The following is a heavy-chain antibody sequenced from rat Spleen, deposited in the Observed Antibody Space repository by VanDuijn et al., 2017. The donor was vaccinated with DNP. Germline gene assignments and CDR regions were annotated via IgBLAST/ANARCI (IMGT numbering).Heavy chain of an antibody. J-gene: IGHJ2*01. CDR2: ISYEGSST. V-gene: IGHV5S10*01. CDR1: GFTFSDYT. Sequence: EVQLVESGGGLVQPGRSLKLSCAASGFTFSDYTMAWVRQAPTQGLEWVASISYEGSSTYYGDSVKGRFSSSRDNAKNTQYLQMDSLRSEDTATYYLVTDEGGGTPFDYWGQGVMVTVSS. CDR3: VTDEGGGTPFDY. D-gene: IGHD1-11*01.